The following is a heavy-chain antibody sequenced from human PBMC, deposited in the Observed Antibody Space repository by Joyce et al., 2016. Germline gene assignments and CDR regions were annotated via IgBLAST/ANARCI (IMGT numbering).Heavy chain of an antibody. CDR2: ISYDGIYK. Sequence: QVQLVESGGGVVQPGRSLRLSCAASGLTLSNYGVHWVRQAQGKGLEVVAVISYDGIYKYYADSVKGRFTISRDNSKNTVFLEMNSLRTEDTAVYYCAKILTATYSSGWFLDYWGQGTLVTVSS. CDR3: AKILTATYSSGWFLDY. D-gene: IGHD6-25*01. J-gene: IGHJ4*02. V-gene: IGHV3-30*18. CDR1: GLTLSNYG.